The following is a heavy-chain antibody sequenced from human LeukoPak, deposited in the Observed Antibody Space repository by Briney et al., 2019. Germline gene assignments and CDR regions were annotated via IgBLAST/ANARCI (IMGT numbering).Heavy chain of an antibody. Sequence: GGSLRLSCAASGLTFSSYAMSWVRQAPGKGLEWVSAISGSGGSTYYADSVKGRFAISRDNSKSTLYLQMNSLRAEDTAVYYCAKTGSRRVYWGQGTLVTVSS. V-gene: IGHV3-23*01. D-gene: IGHD1-26*01. CDR2: ISGSGGST. CDR1: GLTFSSYA. J-gene: IGHJ4*02. CDR3: AKTGSRRVY.